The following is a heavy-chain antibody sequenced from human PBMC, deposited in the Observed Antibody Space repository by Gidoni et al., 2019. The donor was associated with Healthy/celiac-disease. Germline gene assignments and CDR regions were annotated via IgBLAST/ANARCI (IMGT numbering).Heavy chain of an antibody. V-gene: IGHV1-2*02. Sequence: QVQLVQSGAEVKKPGASVKVCCKASGYTFTRHYMHWVRQAPGQGLEWMGCINPNSGGTNYAQKFQGRVTMTRDTSISTAYMELSRLRSDDTAVYYCARTPRIAVAGLPLFDYWGQGTLVTVSS. J-gene: IGHJ4*02. CDR3: ARTPRIAVAGLPLFDY. CDR2: INPNSGGT. CDR1: GYTFTRHY. D-gene: IGHD6-19*01.